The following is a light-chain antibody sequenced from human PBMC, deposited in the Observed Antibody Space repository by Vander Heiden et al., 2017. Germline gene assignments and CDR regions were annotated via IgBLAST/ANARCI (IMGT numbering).Light chain of an antibody. V-gene: IGKV1-39*01. Sequence: DIQMTQSPSSLAASVGDRVTITCRPSQSISSYLNWYQQKPGKAPKLLIYAASSFQSGVPSRFSGSGSGTDFTLTISSLQPEDFATYYCQQSYSTPWTFGQGTKVEIK. CDR3: QQSYSTPWT. CDR2: AAS. CDR1: QSISSY. J-gene: IGKJ1*01.